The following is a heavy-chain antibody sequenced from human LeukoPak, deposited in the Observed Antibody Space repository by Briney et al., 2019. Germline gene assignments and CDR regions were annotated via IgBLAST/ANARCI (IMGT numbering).Heavy chain of an antibody. CDR1: GVSFSGYY. Sequence: SETLSLTCAVYGVSFSGYYWSWIRQPPGKGLEWIGEINHSGSTNYNPSLKSRVTISVDTSKNQFSLKLSSVTAADTAVYYCARGLVVPAAIPFDYWGQGTLVTVSS. CDR3: ARGLVVPAAIPFDY. J-gene: IGHJ4*02. CDR2: INHSGST. V-gene: IGHV4-34*01. D-gene: IGHD2-2*01.